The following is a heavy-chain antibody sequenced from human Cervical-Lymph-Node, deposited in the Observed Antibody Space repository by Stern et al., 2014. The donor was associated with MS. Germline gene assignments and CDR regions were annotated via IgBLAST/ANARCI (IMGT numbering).Heavy chain of an antibody. V-gene: IGHV1-46*01. CDR1: GYSFTSHY. J-gene: IGHJ4*02. D-gene: IGHD3/OR15-3a*01. CDR3: ASGTGSKRPTGNY. Sequence: QVQLVQSGAEVKKPGASVKVSCKASGYSFTSHYMHWVRQAPGQGLEWVGIINASGDSASYAKKLQGRVTMTSDTSTSTVYMELSSLRSEDTAVYYCASGTGSKRPTGNYWGQGTLVTVSS. CDR2: INASGDSA.